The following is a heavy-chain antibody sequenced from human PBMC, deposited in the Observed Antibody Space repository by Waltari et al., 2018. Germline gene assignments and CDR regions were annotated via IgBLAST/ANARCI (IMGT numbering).Heavy chain of an antibody. J-gene: IGHJ4*02. CDR2: IYYSGRT. CDR3: ARMVRGYCSSTSCHTDH. CDR1: GGSISSSSYY. Sequence: QLQLQESGPGLVKPSETLSLTCTVSGGSISSSSYYWGWVRQPPGKGLEWIGSIYYSGRTYYNPSLKSRVTISVETSKNQFSLRVSSVTAADTAVFYCARMVRGYCSSTSCHTDHWGQGTLVTVSS. D-gene: IGHD2-2*01. V-gene: IGHV4-39*07.